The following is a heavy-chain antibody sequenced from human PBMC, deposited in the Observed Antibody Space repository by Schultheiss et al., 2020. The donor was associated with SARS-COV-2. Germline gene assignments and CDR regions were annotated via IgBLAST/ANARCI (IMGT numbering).Heavy chain of an antibody. Sequence: GGSLRLSCAASGFTFSSYGMHWVRQAPGKGLEWVAVISYDGSNKYYADSVKGRFTISRDNSKNTLYLQMNSLRAEDTAVYYCARNYDSSGYYPVAFDYWGQGTLVTSPQ. CDR2: ISYDGSNK. CDR1: GFTFSSYG. V-gene: IGHV3-33*05. J-gene: IGHJ4*02. D-gene: IGHD3-22*01. CDR3: ARNYDSSGYYPVAFDY.